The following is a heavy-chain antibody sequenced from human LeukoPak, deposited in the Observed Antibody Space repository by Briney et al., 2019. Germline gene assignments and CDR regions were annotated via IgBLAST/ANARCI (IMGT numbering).Heavy chain of an antibody. J-gene: IGHJ4*02. CDR1: GGSISSYY. Sequence: SETLSLTCTVSGGSISSYYWSWIRQPPGKGLEWIGYIYYSGSTNYNPSLKSRVTISVDTSKNQFSLKLSSVTAADTAVYYCARTINFWSGFIDYWGQGTLVTVSS. CDR3: ARTINFWSGFIDY. CDR2: IYYSGST. D-gene: IGHD3-3*01. V-gene: IGHV4-59*08.